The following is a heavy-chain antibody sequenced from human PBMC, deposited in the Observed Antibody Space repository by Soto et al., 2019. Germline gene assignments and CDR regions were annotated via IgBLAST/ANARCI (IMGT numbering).Heavy chain of an antibody. J-gene: IGHJ6*03. Sequence: QVQLVQSGAEVKKPGASVKVSCKTSGYTFTSYDINWVRQATGQGLEWMGWMNPNSGNTGYAQKLQGRVTKTRNPPINTAYKELSSPGSEDTAVYYCARVASAWRVLVAVEDYMDVWGKGTTVTVSS. D-gene: IGHD2-15*01. CDR1: GYTFTSYD. V-gene: IGHV1-8*01. CDR3: ARVASAWRVLVAVEDYMDV. CDR2: MNPNSGNT.